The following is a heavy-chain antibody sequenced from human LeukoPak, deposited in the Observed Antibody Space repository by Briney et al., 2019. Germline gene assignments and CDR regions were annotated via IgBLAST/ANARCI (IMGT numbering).Heavy chain of an antibody. Sequence: TGGSLRLSCAASGFTVSSNYMSWIRQPPGKGLEWIGSIYYSGSTYYNPSLKSRVTISVDTSKNQLSLKLSSVTAADTAVYYCAREVPYDSSRYYQPFDYWGQGTLVTVSS. CDR1: GFTVSSNY. V-gene: IGHV4-39*07. CDR2: IYYSGST. D-gene: IGHD3-22*01. CDR3: AREVPYDSSRYYQPFDY. J-gene: IGHJ4*02.